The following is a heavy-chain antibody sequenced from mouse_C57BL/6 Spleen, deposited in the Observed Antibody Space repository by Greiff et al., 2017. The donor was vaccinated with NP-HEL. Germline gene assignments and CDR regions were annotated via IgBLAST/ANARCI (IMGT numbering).Heavy chain of an antibody. CDR3: AREGGWFYWYFDV. V-gene: IGHV1-52*01. CDR1: GYTFTSYW. CDR2: IDPSDSET. J-gene: IGHJ1*03. D-gene: IGHD2-3*01. Sequence: QVQLQQPGAELVRPGSSVKLSCKASGYTFTSYWMHWVKQRPIQGLEWIGNIDPSDSETHYNQKFKDKATLTVDKSSSTAYMQLSSLTSEDSAVYDCAREGGWFYWYFDVWGTGTTVTVSS.